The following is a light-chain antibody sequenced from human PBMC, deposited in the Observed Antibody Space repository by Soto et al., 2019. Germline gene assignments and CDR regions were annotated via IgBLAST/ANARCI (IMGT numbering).Light chain of an antibody. V-gene: IGKV2-28*01. J-gene: IGKJ1*01. CDR3: MQALQTPWT. CDR2: LGS. CDR1: HSLLHSNGYNY. Sequence: DIVMTHSPLSLPVTPGEPASISCSSSHSLLHSNGYNYLDWYLQKPGQSPQLLIYLGSNRASGVPDRFSGSGSGTDFTLKISRVEAEDVGVYYCMQALQTPWTFGQGTKVDIK.